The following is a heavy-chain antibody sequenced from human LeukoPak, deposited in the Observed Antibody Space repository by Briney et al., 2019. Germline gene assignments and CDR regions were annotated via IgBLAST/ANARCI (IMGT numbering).Heavy chain of an antibody. CDR3: AKDLRTSYSSCWRDAFHI. CDR2: ISGSGGST. J-gene: IGHJ3*02. D-gene: IGHD6-19*01. V-gene: IGHV3-23*01. CDR1: GFTFSTYA. Sequence: GGSLRLSCAASGFTFSTYAMSWVRQAPGKGLEWVSAISGSGGSTYYADSVKGRFTISRDNSKNTLYLQMNSLRAEDTAVYYCAKDLRTSYSSCWRDAFHIWGQGTMVTVSS.